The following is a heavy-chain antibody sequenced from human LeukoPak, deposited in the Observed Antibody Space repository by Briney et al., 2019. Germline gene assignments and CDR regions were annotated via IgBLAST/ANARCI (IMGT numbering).Heavy chain of an antibody. D-gene: IGHD3-3*01. Sequence: GGSLRLSCAASGFTFSNYWMSWVRQAPGKGLEWLANIKPDGSEKYYVDSVKGRFSISRDNVRNALYLQMNSLRVGDTALYYCARGDFWSGDYTDAFDVWGQGAMITVSS. CDR2: IKPDGSEK. CDR1: GFTFSNYW. J-gene: IGHJ3*01. V-gene: IGHV3-7*04. CDR3: ARGDFWSGDYTDAFDV.